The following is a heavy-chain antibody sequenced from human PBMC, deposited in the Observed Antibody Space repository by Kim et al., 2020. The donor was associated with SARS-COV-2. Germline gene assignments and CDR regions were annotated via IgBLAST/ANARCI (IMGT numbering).Heavy chain of an antibody. CDR3: ASDLLYHYRPEHPFHY. CDR2: ISPYNHNT. D-gene: IGHD3-3*01. CDR1: GYTFTSYG. V-gene: IGHV1-18*01. J-gene: IGHJ4*02. Sequence: ASVKVSCKASGYTFTSYGISWVRQAPGQGLEWMGWISPYNHNTNYAQKLQGRVTITTDTSTSTPYMELRSLRSDDTAVFYCASDLLYHYRPEHPFHYWRQ.